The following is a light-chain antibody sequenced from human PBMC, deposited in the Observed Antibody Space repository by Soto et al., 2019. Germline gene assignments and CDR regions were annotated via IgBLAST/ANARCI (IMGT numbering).Light chain of an antibody. V-gene: IGKV1-5*01. Sequence: DIQMTQSPSALSASVGDRVTITCRASQTIHNFLAWYQQKPGTAPKVVIYDVSTLESGVPSRFSGGGSGSEFTLTITNLQPDDFGTYYCQEYTTYSRTFGQGTQVEVK. CDR3: QEYTTYSRT. J-gene: IGKJ1*01. CDR2: DVS. CDR1: QTIHNF.